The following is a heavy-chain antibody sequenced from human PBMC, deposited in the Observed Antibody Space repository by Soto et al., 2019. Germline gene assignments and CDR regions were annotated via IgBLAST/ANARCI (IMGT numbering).Heavy chain of an antibody. CDR2: TSYDGSNK. D-gene: IGHD3-10*01. CDR1: GFTFSSYA. CDR3: ARDSSMVRGVTLLDY. Sequence: GGSLRLSCAASGFTFSSYAMHWVRQAPGKGLEWVAVTSYDGSNKYYADSVKGRFTISRDNSKNTLYLQMNSLRAEDTAVYYCARDSSMVRGVTLLDYWGQGTLVTVSS. V-gene: IGHV3-30-3*01. J-gene: IGHJ4*02.